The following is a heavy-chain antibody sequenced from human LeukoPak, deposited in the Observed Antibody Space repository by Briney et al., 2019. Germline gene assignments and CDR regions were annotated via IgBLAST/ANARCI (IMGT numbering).Heavy chain of an antibody. V-gene: IGHV4-34*01. CDR2: INHSGRT. CDR3: ARGLLAARLILNWFDP. CDR1: GGSFSGYY. D-gene: IGHD6-6*01. Sequence: PSETLSLTCAVYGGSFSGYYWSWIRQPPGKGLEWIGEINHSGRTKYNPSLKSRVTISVDTSKNQFSLKLSSVTAADTAVYYCARGLLAARLILNWFDPWGQGTLVTVSS. J-gene: IGHJ5*02.